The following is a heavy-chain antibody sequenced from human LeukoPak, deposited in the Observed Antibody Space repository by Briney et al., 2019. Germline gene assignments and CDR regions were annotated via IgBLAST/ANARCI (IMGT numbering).Heavy chain of an antibody. CDR1: GFTFNSYG. CDR3: ARARTTRGFDY. Sequence: GGSLRLSCAASGFTFNSYGIHWVRQAPGKGLEWVAFIWYDGSNKYYADSVKGRFTISRDNSKNTLYVQMNSLRAEDTAVYYCARARTTRGFDYWGQGTLVTVSS. J-gene: IGHJ4*02. D-gene: IGHD4-17*01. V-gene: IGHV3-33*01. CDR2: IWYDGSNK.